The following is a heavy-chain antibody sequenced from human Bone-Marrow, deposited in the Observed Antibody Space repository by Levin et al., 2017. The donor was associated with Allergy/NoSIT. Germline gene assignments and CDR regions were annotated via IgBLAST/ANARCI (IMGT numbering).Heavy chain of an antibody. J-gene: IGHJ4*02. Sequence: GGSLRLSCTASGFTFNKYLMYWVRQAPGKGLESVSEVSGGGGTTYYAAFVKGRFSVSRDNSKNTMYLQMDSLTVDDTAIYYCARRGGPDGVEYFDYWGQGTLVTVSS. CDR1: GFTFNKYL. CDR3: ARRGGPDGVEYFDY. V-gene: IGHV3-23*01. CDR2: VSGGGGTT. D-gene: IGHD3-16*01.